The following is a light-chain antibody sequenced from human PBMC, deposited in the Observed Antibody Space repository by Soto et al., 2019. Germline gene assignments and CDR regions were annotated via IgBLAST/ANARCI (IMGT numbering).Light chain of an antibody. Sequence: EIVLTQFPGTLSLSPGERATLSCRASQSISTSYLAWYQQKPGQAPRLLIYAASTRATGIPDRFSGSGSGTDYTLTISRLEPEDFAVYYCQQYGSSPSVTFGGGTKV. CDR1: QSISTSY. CDR2: AAS. CDR3: QQYGSSPSVT. V-gene: IGKV3-20*01. J-gene: IGKJ4*01.